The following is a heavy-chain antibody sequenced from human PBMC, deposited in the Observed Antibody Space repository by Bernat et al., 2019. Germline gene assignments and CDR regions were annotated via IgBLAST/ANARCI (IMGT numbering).Heavy chain of an antibody. D-gene: IGHD5-24*01. J-gene: IGHJ6*03. Sequence: QVQLQESGPGLVKPSETLSLTCAVYGGSFSSYYWSWIRQPPGKGLEWIGEINQSGSTNYNPSLKSRVTISVDTSKNQFSLKLNSVTAADTAVYYCARLDNTYYNWGYYMDVWGKGTTVTVSS. CDR1: GGSFSSYY. CDR3: ARLDNTYYNWGYYMDV. V-gene: IGHV4-34*01. CDR2: INQSGST.